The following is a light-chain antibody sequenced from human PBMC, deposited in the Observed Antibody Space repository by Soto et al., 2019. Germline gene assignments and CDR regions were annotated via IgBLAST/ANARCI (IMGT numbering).Light chain of an antibody. CDR2: DAS. J-gene: IGKJ1*01. V-gene: IGKV3-11*01. CDR1: PSVTNY. Sequence: EIVLTQSPATLSLSPGERATLSCRASPSVTNYLAWYQQKPGQAPRLLIFDASTRATGIPDRFTGSGSGTDFTLTISRLEPEDFAVYYCQFYGDPSKTFGQGTKVDIK. CDR3: QFYGDPSKT.